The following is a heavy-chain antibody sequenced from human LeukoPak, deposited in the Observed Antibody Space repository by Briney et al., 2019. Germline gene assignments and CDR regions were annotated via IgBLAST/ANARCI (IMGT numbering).Heavy chain of an antibody. CDR2: IRYDGSNK. CDR1: GFTFSSYG. Sequence: GGSLRLSCAASGFTFSSYGMHWVRQAPGKGLEWVALIRYDGSNKYYADSVKGRFTISRDNSKNTLYPQMNSLRAEDTAVYYCAKDLVGATYEDFDYWGQGTLVTVSS. D-gene: IGHD1-26*01. CDR3: AKDLVGATYEDFDY. J-gene: IGHJ4*02. V-gene: IGHV3-30*02.